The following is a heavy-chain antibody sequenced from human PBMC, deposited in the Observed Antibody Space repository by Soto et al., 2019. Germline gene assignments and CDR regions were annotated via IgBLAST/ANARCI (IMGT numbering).Heavy chain of an antibody. CDR2: INSDGSRT. CDR3: ARDLSSCSSARCYSYYYGMDV. D-gene: IGHD2-2*01. Sequence: GGSLRLSCPASGVNFRRYWTHWVRQDPGRGLVWVSHINSDGSRTSYADSVKGRFTISRDNAKNTLYLQMNSLRAEDTAVYYCARDLSSCSSARCYSYYYGMDVWGQGTSVTVSS. CDR1: GVNFRRYW. V-gene: IGHV3-74*01. J-gene: IGHJ6*02.